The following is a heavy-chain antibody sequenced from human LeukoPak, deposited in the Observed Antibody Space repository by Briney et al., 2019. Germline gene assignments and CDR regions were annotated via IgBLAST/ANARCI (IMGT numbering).Heavy chain of an antibody. J-gene: IGHJ4*02. CDR2: VFHSGTT. D-gene: IGHD3-10*01. V-gene: IGHV4-38-2*01. Sequence: SETLSLXCAVSGYSISSGFYWAWIRQPPGKGLEYIGSVFHSGTTYYNPSLKSRVTISVDTSKNQFSLNLSSVTAADTAVYFCARVLMWFGEPKYCFDSWGQGTLVTVSS. CDR1: GYSISSGFY. CDR3: ARVLMWFGEPKYCFDS.